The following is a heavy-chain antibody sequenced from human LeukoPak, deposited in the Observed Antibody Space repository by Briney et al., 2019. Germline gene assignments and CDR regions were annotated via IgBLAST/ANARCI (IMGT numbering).Heavy chain of an antibody. CDR2: IYTSGST. D-gene: IGHD4-23*01. CDR1: GVSINSGSYY. V-gene: IGHV4-61*09. CDR3: ARGKRGTVVIDAFDI. Sequence: SETLSLTCTVSGVSINSGSYYWSWIRQPAGKALEWIGHIYTSGSTNYNPSLKSRVTIPVDTSKNQFSLKLSSVTAADTAVYYCARGKRGTVVIDAFDIWGQGTMVTVSS. J-gene: IGHJ3*02.